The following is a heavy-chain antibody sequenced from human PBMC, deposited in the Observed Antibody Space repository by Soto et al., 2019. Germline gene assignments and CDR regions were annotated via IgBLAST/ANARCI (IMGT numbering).Heavy chain of an antibody. CDR2: MNPNSGNT. CDR3: MSLVRSYYDFWSGYERANWFDP. Sequence: ASVKVSCKASGYTFTRYDINWVRQATGQGLEWMGWMNPNSGNTGYAQKFRGRVTMTRNTSISTAYMELSSLRSEDTAVYYCMSLVRSYYDFWSGYERANWFDPWGQGTLVTVSS. J-gene: IGHJ5*02. D-gene: IGHD3-3*01. CDR1: GYTFTRYD. V-gene: IGHV1-8*01.